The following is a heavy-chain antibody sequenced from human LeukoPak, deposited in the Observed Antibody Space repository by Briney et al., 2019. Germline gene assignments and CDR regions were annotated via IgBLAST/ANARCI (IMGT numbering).Heavy chain of an antibody. CDR3: ARDYDFWSGYSI. Sequence: VASVKVSCKASGYTFTGYYMHWVRQAPGQGLEWMGWINPNSGGTNYAQKFQGRVTMTRDTSISTAYMELSRLRSDDTAVYYCARDYDFWSGYSIWGQGTLVTVFS. D-gene: IGHD3-3*01. CDR2: INPNSGGT. CDR1: GYTFTGYY. V-gene: IGHV1-2*02. J-gene: IGHJ4*02.